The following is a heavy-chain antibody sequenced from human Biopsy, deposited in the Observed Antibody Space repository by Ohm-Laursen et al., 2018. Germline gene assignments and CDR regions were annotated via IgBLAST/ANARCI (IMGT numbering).Heavy chain of an antibody. V-gene: IGHV1-69*04. CDR1: GGTSSNFA. D-gene: IGHD2-15*01. Sequence: SVKVSCKASGGTSSNFAINWVRQAPGQGLECMGRIIPLIGLTNCAQKFQGRVTITADKFTNTVYMELSSLRSDDTAVYFCARDCNGDNCGVDFWGQGTLVTVS. CDR2: IIPLIGLT. CDR3: ARDCNGDNCGVDF. J-gene: IGHJ4*02.